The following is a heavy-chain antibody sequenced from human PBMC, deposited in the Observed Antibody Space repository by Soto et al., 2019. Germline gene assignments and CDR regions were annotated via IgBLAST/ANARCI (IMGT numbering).Heavy chain of an antibody. Sequence: EVQLVESGGGLVKPGGSLRLSCAASGFTFSSYTMNWVRQAPGKGLEWVSSIRSSSSYTFYADSVKGRFTISRDNATNSLYLQMDSLRGEDTAVYYCARESGSYPWRMDVWGQGTTVTVSS. CDR1: GFTFSSYT. CDR2: IRSSSSYT. D-gene: IGHD1-26*01. J-gene: IGHJ6*02. CDR3: ARESGSYPWRMDV. V-gene: IGHV3-21*01.